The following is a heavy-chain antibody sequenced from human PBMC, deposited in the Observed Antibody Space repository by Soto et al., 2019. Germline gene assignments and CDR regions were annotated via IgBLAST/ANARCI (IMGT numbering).Heavy chain of an antibody. V-gene: IGHV1-18*01. CDR2: ISAYNGNT. CDR1: GYTFTSYG. D-gene: IGHD1-1*01. J-gene: IGHJ6*02. Sequence: ASVKVSCKASGYTFTSYGISWVRQAPGQGLEWMGWISAYNGNTNYAQKLQGRVTMTTDTSTSTAYMEPRSLRSDDTAVYYCARYVNWNDPPSDYGMDVWGQGTTVTVSS. CDR3: ARYVNWNDPPSDYGMDV.